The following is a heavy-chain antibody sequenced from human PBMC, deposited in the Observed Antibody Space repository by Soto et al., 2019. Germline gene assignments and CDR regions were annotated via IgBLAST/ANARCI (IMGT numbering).Heavy chain of an antibody. D-gene: IGHD6-19*01. CDR1: GGSMSTNW. CDR2: IYHSGAT. Sequence: QVQLQESGPGLMKPSGTLSLTCAVSGGSMSTNWWSWVRQRPGKGLEWIGEIYHSGATNYNPSLKNRVTMSVDKSQNHLSLNLNSVTAADTAVYYCARHIAVSGTRGFDFWGHGTLVTVSS. V-gene: IGHV4-4*02. CDR3: ARHIAVSGTRGFDF. J-gene: IGHJ4*01.